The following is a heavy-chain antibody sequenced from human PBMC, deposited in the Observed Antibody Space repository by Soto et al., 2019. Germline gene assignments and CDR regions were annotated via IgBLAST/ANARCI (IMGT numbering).Heavy chain of an antibody. CDR2: GHASGST. V-gene: IGHV4-59*01. Sequence: SETLSLTCTISSDSISDYYWSWIRQSPGGVLQWIGYGHASGSTNYYPSLKSRVTISMDTSMSQFSLRLTSMTAADTAVYFCAREAFRCGSYDYFDYWGPGIVITLS. CDR1: SDSISDYY. CDR3: AREAFRCGSYDYFDY. J-gene: IGHJ4*02. D-gene: IGHD3-16*01.